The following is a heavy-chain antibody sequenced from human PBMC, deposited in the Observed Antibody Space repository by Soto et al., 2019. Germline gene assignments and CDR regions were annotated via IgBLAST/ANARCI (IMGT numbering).Heavy chain of an antibody. V-gene: IGHV3-9*01. J-gene: IGHJ6*02. CDR3: AKANRTYHYGMDV. Sequence: PRGSLPLSCAPSVFSFDDYAMDWVRQAPGKGLQWVSGINWNGASIEYADSVKGRFTISRDNAKNSLYLQMNSLRAEDAALYYCAKANRTYHYGMDVWGQGTTVTVSS. CDR2: INWNGASI. CDR1: VFSFDDYA.